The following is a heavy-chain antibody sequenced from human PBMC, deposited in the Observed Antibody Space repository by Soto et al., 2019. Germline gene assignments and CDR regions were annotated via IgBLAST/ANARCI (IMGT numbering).Heavy chain of an antibody. J-gene: IGHJ4*02. CDR3: ARAGITMVRGAHFDY. V-gene: IGHV4-31*03. D-gene: IGHD3-10*01. Sequence: QVQLQESGPGLVKPSQTLSLTCTVSGGSISSGGYYWSWIRQHPGKGLEWIGYIYYSGSTYYNPSLNGRVTISVDTSKTQFSLQLSSVTAADTAVYYCARAGITMVRGAHFDYWGQGTLVTVSS. CDR1: GGSISSGGYY. CDR2: IYYSGST.